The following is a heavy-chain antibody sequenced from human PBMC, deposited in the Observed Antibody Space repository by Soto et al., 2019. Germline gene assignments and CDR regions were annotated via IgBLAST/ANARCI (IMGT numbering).Heavy chain of an antibody. J-gene: IGHJ4*02. D-gene: IGHD4-17*01. V-gene: IGHV3-30*18. Sequence: AGGSLRLSCAASGFTFSSYGMHSVRQAPGKGLEWVAVISYDGSNKYYADSVKGRFTISRDNSKNTLYLQMNSLRAEDTAVYYCAKDQAGGDTVIAYFDYWGQGTLVTVSS. CDR1: GFTFSSYG. CDR3: AKDQAGGDTVIAYFDY. CDR2: ISYDGSNK.